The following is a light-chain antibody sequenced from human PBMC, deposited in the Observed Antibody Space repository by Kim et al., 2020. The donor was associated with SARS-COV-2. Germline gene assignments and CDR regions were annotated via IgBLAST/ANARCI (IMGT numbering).Light chain of an antibody. J-gene: IGKJ3*01. Sequence: ASLGERFTITGRASQGISNYLAWYQQKPGKVPKLLIYAASTLQSGVPNRFSGSGSGTDFTLTISSLQPEDVATYYCQKYNSAPFTFGPGTKVDIK. V-gene: IGKV1-27*01. CDR1: QGISNY. CDR3: QKYNSAPFT. CDR2: AAS.